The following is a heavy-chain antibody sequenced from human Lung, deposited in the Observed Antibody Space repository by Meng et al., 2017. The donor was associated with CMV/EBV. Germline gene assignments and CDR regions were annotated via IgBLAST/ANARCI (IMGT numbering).Heavy chain of an antibody. J-gene: IGHJ4*02. Sequence: GEXXKISCAASGFTFSTYDMSWVRQTPGKGLEWVSGISGSGLTTYYADSVKGRFTISRDDSTNTLYLQMDSLRAEDTALYYCAKFPRHLYCSTTSCFLDYXGQGXLVASSS. CDR2: ISGSGLTT. CDR3: AKFPRHLYCSTTSCFLDY. V-gene: IGHV3-23*01. D-gene: IGHD2-2*01. CDR1: GFTFSTYD.